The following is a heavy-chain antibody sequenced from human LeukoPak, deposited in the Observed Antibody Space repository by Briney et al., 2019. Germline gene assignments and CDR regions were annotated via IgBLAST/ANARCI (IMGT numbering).Heavy chain of an antibody. CDR2: IKQDGSEK. J-gene: IGHJ3*02. CDR3: ARENSAFDI. D-gene: IGHD2/OR15-2a*01. V-gene: IGHV3-7*01. CDR1: GFTFRIYA. Sequence: GGSLRLSCAASGFTFRIYAMSWVRQAPGKGLEWVANIKQDGSEKYYVDSVKGRFTISRDNAKNSLYLQMNSLRVEDTAVYYCARENSAFDIWGQGTMVTVSS.